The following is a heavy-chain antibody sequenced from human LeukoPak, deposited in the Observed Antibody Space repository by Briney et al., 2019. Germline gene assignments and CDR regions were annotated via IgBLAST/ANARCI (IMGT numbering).Heavy chain of an antibody. D-gene: IGHD6-13*01. CDR1: GYTFTSYD. CDR3: ARVPTYPMIAATGTGGGDY. Sequence: ASVKVSFKASGYTFTSYDINWVRQATGQGLEWMGWMNPNSGNTGFAQKFQGRVTMTRNTSISTAYTELSSLRSEDTAVYYCARVPTYPMIAATGTGGGDYWGQGTLVTVSS. CDR2: MNPNSGNT. V-gene: IGHV1-8*01. J-gene: IGHJ4*02.